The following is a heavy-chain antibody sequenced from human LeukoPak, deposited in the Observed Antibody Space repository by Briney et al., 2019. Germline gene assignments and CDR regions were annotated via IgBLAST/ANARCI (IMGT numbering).Heavy chain of an antibody. V-gene: IGHV4-31*03. J-gene: IGHJ6*02. CDR2: IYYSGST. CDR1: GGSISSGGYY. CDR3: ARDVGFPGRGNYYYYGMDV. D-gene: IGHD1-26*01. Sequence: SQTLSLTCTVSGGSISSGGYYWSWIRQHPGKGLGWMGYIYYSGSTYYNPSLKSRVTISVDTSKNQFSLKLSSVTAADTAVYYCARDVGFPGRGNYYYYGMDVWGQGTTVTVSS.